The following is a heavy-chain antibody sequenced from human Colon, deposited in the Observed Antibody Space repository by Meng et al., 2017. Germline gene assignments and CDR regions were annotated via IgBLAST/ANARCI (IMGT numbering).Heavy chain of an antibody. CDR2: IDDSGTT. CDR3: ARQVRKYWYFDV. Sequence: HVQLQESRPSLRNPSQTLSLTCTVSAATINSGGYFWTWIRQLPGKGLEWIGYIDDSGTTKYNPSLKNSLTISRDTSKNEFSLKLGSVTAADTAVYYCARQVRKYWYFDVWGRGTLVTVSS. D-gene: IGHD4-11*01. V-gene: IGHV4-31*01. CDR1: AATINSGGYF. J-gene: IGHJ2*01.